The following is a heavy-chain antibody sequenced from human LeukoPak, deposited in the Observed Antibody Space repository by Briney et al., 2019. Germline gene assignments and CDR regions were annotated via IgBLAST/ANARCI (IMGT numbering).Heavy chain of an antibody. CDR1: GLTFSSYA. V-gene: IGHV3-23*01. CDR3: AKGSYYYDSAAYFDY. Sequence: GGPLRLSCAASGLTFSSYAMSWVRQAPGKGLEWVSAISGSGGSTYYADSVKGRVTISRDNSKNTLYLQMNSLRAEDTAVYHCAKGSYYYDSAAYFDYWGQGTLVTVSS. CDR2: ISGSGGST. J-gene: IGHJ4*02. D-gene: IGHD3-22*01.